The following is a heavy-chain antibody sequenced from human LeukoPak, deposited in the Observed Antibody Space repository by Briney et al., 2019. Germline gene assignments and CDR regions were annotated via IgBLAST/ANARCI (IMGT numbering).Heavy chain of an antibody. V-gene: IGHV4-59*12. Sequence: SETLSLTCTVSGDSISSYYWSWIRQPPGRGLEWIGYIYYSGSTNYNPSLKSRVIMSADTSKNQLYLTLISVTAADTAVYYCARYDWGYYKYYGLDVWGQGITVTVSS. CDR2: IYYSGST. J-gene: IGHJ6*02. CDR3: ARYDWGYYKYYGLDV. D-gene: IGHD3-16*01. CDR1: GDSISSYY.